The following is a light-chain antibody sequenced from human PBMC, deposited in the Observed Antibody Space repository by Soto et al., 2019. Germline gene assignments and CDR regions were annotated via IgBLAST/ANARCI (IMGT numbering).Light chain of an antibody. Sequence: QSVLTQPPSASGSPGQSVTISCTGTSNDIGAYNYVSRYQHHPGKVPKLLIYEVFRRPSGVPDRFSASKSGNTASLTVSGLQPEDEADYYCLSYVGRETGVFGSGTKVTVL. CDR2: EVF. V-gene: IGLV2-8*01. CDR1: SNDIGAYNY. J-gene: IGLJ1*01. CDR3: LSYVGRETGV.